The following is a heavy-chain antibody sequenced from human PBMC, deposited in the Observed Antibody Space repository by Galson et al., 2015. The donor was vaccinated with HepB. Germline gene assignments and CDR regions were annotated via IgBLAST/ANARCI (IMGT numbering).Heavy chain of an antibody. D-gene: IGHD4-17*01. CDR3: VREQYGDDDAFDI. Sequence: SLRLSCAASGFTFSDYGMHWVRQAPGKGLEWVGVIWYDGSNKYYSDSVRDRFTISRDNSEDRMHLEMNSLRAEDTAVYYCVREQYGDDDAFDIWGQGTMVTVSS. J-gene: IGHJ3*02. V-gene: IGHV3-33*01. CDR1: GFTFSDYG. CDR2: IWYDGSNK.